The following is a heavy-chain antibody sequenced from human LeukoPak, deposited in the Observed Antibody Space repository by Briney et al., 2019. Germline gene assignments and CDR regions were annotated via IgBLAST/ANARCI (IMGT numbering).Heavy chain of an antibody. J-gene: IGHJ4*02. V-gene: IGHV1-69*13. CDR3: ARDMIVPRYYFDY. CDR1: GGTFSSYA. CDR2: IIPIFGTA. Sequence: ASVKVSCKASGGTFSSYAISWVQQAPGQGLEWMGGIIPIFGTANYAQKFQGRVTITADESTSTAYMELSSLRSEDTAVYYCARDMIVPRYYFDYWGQGTLVTVSS. D-gene: IGHD3-22*01.